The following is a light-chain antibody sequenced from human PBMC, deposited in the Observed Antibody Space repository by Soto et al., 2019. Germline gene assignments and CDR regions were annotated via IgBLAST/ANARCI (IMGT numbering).Light chain of an antibody. V-gene: IGKV3-20*01. CDR2: GAS. Sequence: ELVLTQSPGTLSLSPGERATLSCRASQSVRSSYLAWYQQKPGQAPRLLIYGASSRATGIPDRFSGSGSGTHFTLTIGGLEPEDFAVYYCQQYGSSHTFGQGTRLEIK. J-gene: IGKJ5*01. CDR1: QSVRSSY. CDR3: QQYGSSHT.